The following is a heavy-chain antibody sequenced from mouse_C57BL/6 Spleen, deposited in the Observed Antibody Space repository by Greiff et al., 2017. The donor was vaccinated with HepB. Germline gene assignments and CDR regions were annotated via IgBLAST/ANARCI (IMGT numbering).Heavy chain of an antibody. J-gene: IGHJ3*01. CDR1: GYTFTSYW. V-gene: IGHV1-50*01. D-gene: IGHD1-1*01. CDR3: ARGDYYGSSYPAWFAY. CDR2: IDPSDSYT. Sequence: VQLQQSGAELVKPGASVKLSCKASGYTFTSYWMQWVKQRPGQGLEWIGEIDPSDSYTNYNQKFKGKATLTVDTSSSTAYLQLSSLTSEDSAVYYWARGDYYGSSYPAWFAYWGQGTLVTVSA.